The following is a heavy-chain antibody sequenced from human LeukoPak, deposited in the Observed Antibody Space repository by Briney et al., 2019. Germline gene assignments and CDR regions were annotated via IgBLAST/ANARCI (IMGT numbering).Heavy chain of an antibody. CDR1: GYTITAYY. J-gene: IGHJ4*02. CDR2: INHKSGGT. D-gene: IGHD1-26*01. V-gene: IGHV1-2*06. Sequence: ASVKVSCKASGYTITAYYIHWVRQAPGQGLEWMGQINHKSGGTKYAQKFQGRVTMTRDTSSNTAYMEQSGLRSDDTTMYYCARDWTGGSHDYWGQGTLVTVSS. CDR3: ARDWTGGSHDY.